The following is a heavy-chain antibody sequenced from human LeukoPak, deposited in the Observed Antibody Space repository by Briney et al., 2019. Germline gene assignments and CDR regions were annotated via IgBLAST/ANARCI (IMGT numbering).Heavy chain of an antibody. D-gene: IGHD3/OR15-3a*01. CDR2: ISWNSGRI. Sequence: PGGSLRLSCAASGFTFEDYAMHWVRQAPGKGLEWVSGISWNSGRIGYADSVKGRSTISRDNAKNSLYLQMNSLRVEDMALYYCAKGVYYDFWTGRFDSWGQGTLVTVSS. CDR1: GFTFEDYA. J-gene: IGHJ4*02. CDR3: AKGVYYDFWTGRFDS. V-gene: IGHV3-9*03.